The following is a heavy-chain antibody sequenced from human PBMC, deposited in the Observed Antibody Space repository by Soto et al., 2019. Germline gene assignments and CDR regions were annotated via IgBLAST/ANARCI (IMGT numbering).Heavy chain of an antibody. V-gene: IGHV4-59*12. CDR3: AGVRDTVVRGVMNWFDP. CDR1: GGSISSYY. J-gene: IGHJ5*02. Sequence: PSETLSLTCTVSGGSISSYYWSWIRQPPGKGLEWIGYIYYSGSTNYNPSLKSRVTVSVDTSKNQFSLKLSSVTATDTAVYYCAGVRDTVVRGVMNWFDPWGQGTLVTVSS. CDR2: IYYSGST. D-gene: IGHD3-10*01.